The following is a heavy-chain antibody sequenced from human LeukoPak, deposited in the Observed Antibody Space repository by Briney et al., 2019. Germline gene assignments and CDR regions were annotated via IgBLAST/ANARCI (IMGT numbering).Heavy chain of an antibody. D-gene: IGHD3-10*01. CDR2: IYSGGST. J-gene: IGHJ4*02. Sequence: GGSLKLSCAASGFTVSSNYMSWVRQAPGKGLEWVSVIYSGGSTYYADSVKGRFTISRDNSKNTLYLQMNSLRAEDTAVYYCARSGWFGELSMYYFDYWGQGTLVTVSS. V-gene: IGHV3-66*01. CDR3: ARSGWFGELSMYYFDY. CDR1: GFTVSSNY.